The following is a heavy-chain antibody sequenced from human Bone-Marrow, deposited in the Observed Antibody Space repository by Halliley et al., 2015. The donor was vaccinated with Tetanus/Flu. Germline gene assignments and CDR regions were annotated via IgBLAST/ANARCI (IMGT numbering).Heavy chain of an antibody. CDR3: AKGISSSPWSGTGV. Sequence: SLRLSCAASGFTFSSHGMQWVRQAPGKGLEWVSGISGSGVTRYYADSVKGRFTISRDSSKNTVYLQMNSLRAEDTAVYYCAKGISSSPWSGTGVWGQGTTVTVSS. CDR1: GFTFSSHG. V-gene: IGHV3-23*01. CDR2: ISGSGVTR. D-gene: IGHD6-6*01. J-gene: IGHJ6*02.